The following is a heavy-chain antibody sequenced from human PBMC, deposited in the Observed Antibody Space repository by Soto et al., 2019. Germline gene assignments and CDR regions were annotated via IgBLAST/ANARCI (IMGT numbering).Heavy chain of an antibody. CDR2: INVGNGNT. J-gene: IGHJ6*02. CDR3: AREQSVRGPGYGMDV. CDR1: GYTFTNYA. Sequence: QVHLVQSGAEVKKPGASVKFSCKASGYTFTNYAMHWVRQAPGQSLEWMGWINVGNGNTRYSQKFQGRVTITRDTSATTAYMELSSLISEDTAVYYCAREQSVRGPGYGMDVWGQGNTVIVSS. D-gene: IGHD6-6*01. V-gene: IGHV1-3*01.